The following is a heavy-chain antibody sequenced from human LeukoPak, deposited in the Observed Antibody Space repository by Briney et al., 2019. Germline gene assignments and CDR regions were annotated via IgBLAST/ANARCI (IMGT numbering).Heavy chain of an antibody. CDR3: ARAHVTGVDAFDI. D-gene: IGHD2-21*02. CDR2: INHDGSGT. Sequence: GGSLRLSCAASGFSFISYWMSWVRLAPGKGLEWVANINHDGSGTYYVDSVKGRFTISRDNAKNSLYLQMNSLRAEDTAVYYCARAHVTGVDAFDIWGQGTMVSASS. J-gene: IGHJ3*02. CDR1: GFSFISYW. V-gene: IGHV3-7*01.